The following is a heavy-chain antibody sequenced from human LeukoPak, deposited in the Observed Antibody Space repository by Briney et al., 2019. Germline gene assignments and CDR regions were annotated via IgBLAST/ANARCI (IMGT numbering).Heavy chain of an antibody. CDR2: IYYDGTNK. Sequence: PGGSVRLSCAASGFIFSNYGMHWVRQAPGKGLEWVALIYYDGTNKYYADSVKGRFTISRDNSKNTLFLQMNSLRVEDTAVYYCARQSTVATDWWGQGTLVTVSS. CDR3: ARQSTVATDW. CDR1: GFIFSNYG. J-gene: IGHJ4*02. V-gene: IGHV3-33*01. D-gene: IGHD4-23*01.